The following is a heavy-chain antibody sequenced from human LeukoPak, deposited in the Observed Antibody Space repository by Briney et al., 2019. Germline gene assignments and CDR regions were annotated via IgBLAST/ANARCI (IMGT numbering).Heavy chain of an antibody. V-gene: IGHV3-30*18. J-gene: IGHJ5*02. CDR1: GFTISTHS. CDR3: AKDWGSSGWYNWFDP. CDR2: ISHDGSSA. Sequence: PGGSLRLSCVVSGFTISTHSMHWVRQAPGKGLDWVAMISHDGSSAYYGDSVKGRFTISRDNAKNTLYLQMNSLRAEDTAVYYCAKDWGSSGWYNWFDPWGQGTLVTVSS. D-gene: IGHD6-19*01.